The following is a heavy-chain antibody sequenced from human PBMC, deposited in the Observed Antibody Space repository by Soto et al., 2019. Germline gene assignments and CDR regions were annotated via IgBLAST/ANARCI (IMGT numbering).Heavy chain of an antibody. CDR2: IIPIFGTA. D-gene: IGHD2-2*01. CDR1: GGTFSSYA. Sequence: QVQLVQSGAEVKKPGSSVKVSCKASGGTFSSYAISWVRQAPGQGLEWMGGIIPIFGTANYAQKFQGRVTITADESTSTAYMELSSLRSEDTAVYYCARDNNHCISTSCYAEYYYYGMDVWGQGTTVTVSS. V-gene: IGHV1-69*12. CDR3: ARDNNHCISTSCYAEYYYYGMDV. J-gene: IGHJ6*02.